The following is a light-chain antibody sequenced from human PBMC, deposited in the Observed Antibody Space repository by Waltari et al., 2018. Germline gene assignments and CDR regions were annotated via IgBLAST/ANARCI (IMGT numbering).Light chain of an antibody. CDR2: GEN. V-gene: IGLV1-40*01. CDR1: ASNIGAGHD. CDR3: QSYDGSLSGSVI. Sequence: QSVLTQPPSVSGAPGQRVTISCTGSASNIGAGHDVHWYQQLPGTAPKLLISGENHRPSGVPARLAGSNSGTSACLAITGLQAEDEGDYFCQSYDGSLSGSVIFGGGTKLTVL. J-gene: IGLJ2*01.